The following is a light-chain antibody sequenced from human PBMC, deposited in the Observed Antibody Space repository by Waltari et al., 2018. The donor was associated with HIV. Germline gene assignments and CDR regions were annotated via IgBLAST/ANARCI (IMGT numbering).Light chain of an antibody. Sequence: EIVLTQSPASLSLSPGETATLSCRASQSVSSYLAWYQQKGGQAPRLLIYDASNRATGIPARFSGSGSGTDFTLTISSLEPEDSAVYYCQHRNNWPRTWTFGQGTKVEIK. J-gene: IGKJ1*01. V-gene: IGKV3-11*01. CDR3: QHRNNWPRTWT. CDR1: QSVSSY. CDR2: DAS.